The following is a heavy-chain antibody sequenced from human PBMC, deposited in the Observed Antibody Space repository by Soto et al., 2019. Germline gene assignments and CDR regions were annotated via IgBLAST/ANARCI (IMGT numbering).Heavy chain of an antibody. V-gene: IGHV3-66*01. CDR2: IYSGGGT. J-gene: IGHJ4*02. CDR3: AGEGGGYYDSSGYYREVGYYFDY. D-gene: IGHD3-22*01. Sequence: EVQLVESGGGLVQPGGSLRLSCAASGFTVSSNYMSWVRQAPGKGLEWVSVIYSGGGTYYADSVKGRFTISRDNSKNTLYLQMNSLRAEDTAVYYCAGEGGGYYDSSGYYREVGYYFDYWGQGTLVTVSS. CDR1: GFTVSSNY.